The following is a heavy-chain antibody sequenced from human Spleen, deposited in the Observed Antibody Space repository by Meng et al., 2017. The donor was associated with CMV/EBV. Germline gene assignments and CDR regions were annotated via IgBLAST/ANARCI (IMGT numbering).Heavy chain of an antibody. D-gene: IGHD3-3*01. Sequence: ASVKVSCKASGHTFSGYYIHWVRQAPGQGLEWLGWINPNSGGTKYAQKFQGRVTMTRDTSISSTYLELSRLRSDDTAVYYCARDWYFGVIGGWFDPWGQGTLVTVSS. J-gene: IGHJ5*02. CDR1: GHTFSGYY. V-gene: IGHV1-2*02. CDR3: ARDWYFGVIGGWFDP. CDR2: INPNSGGT.